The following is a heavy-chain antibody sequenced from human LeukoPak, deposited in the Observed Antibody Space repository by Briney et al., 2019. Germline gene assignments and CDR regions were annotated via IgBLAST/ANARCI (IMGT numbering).Heavy chain of an antibody. CDR3: AREGQSSIAARSSRWFDP. CDR2: IIPIFGTA. V-gene: IGHV1-69*05. J-gene: IGHJ5*02. Sequence: GSSVKVSCKASGGTFSSYAISWVRQAPGQGLEWMGGIIPIFGTANYTQKFQGRVTITTDESTSTAYMELSSLRSEDTAVYYCAREGQSSIAARSSRWFDPWGQGTLVTVSS. D-gene: IGHD6-6*01. CDR1: GGTFSSYA.